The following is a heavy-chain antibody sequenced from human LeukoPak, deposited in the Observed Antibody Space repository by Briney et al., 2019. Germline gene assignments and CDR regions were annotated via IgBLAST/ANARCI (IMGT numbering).Heavy chain of an antibody. Sequence: SSETLSLTCAVYGGSFSGYYWSWIRQPPGKGLEWIGEINHSGSTNYNPSLKSRVTISVDTSKNQFSLKLSSVTAADTAVYYCARDLISSGWFDPWGQGTLVTVSS. CDR3: ARDLISSGWFDP. CDR2: INHSGST. D-gene: IGHD6-6*01. CDR1: GGSFSGYY. J-gene: IGHJ5*02. V-gene: IGHV4-34*01.